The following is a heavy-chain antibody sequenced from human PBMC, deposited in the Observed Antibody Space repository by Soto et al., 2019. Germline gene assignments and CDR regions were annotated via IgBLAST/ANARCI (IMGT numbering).Heavy chain of an antibody. CDR2: ISGSGGST. Sequence: GGSLRLSCAASGFTFSRYAMTWVRQAPGKGLEWVSVISGSGGSTYYADSVKGRFTISRDNSKNTLYLQMNSLRAEDTAVYYCAKEEDYYMDVWGKGTTVTVSS. J-gene: IGHJ6*03. V-gene: IGHV3-23*01. CDR1: GFTFSRYA. CDR3: AKEEDYYMDV.